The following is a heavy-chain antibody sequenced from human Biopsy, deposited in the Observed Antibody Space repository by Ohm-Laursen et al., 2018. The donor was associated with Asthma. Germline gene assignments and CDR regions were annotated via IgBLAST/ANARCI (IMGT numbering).Heavy chain of an antibody. CDR2: IWYDGSNK. Sequence: SLRLFCAASGFTFSSHGMHWVRQAPGKGLEWVAVIWYDGSNKYYADSVKGRFTISRDNSKNTLYLQMSSLRAEDTAVYYCARGGLGYCSSTSCYQNYYYGMDVWGQGTTVTVSS. CDR1: GFTFSSHG. V-gene: IGHV3-33*01. CDR3: ARGGLGYCSSTSCYQNYYYGMDV. D-gene: IGHD2-2*01. J-gene: IGHJ6*02.